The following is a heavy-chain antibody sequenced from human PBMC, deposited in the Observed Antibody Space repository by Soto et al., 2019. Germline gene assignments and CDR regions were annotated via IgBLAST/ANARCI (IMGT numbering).Heavy chain of an antibody. V-gene: IGHV1-46*01. J-gene: IGHJ4*02. CDR3: ARRGFGGSYGIYYFDY. Sequence: QVQLVQSGAEVKKPGASVKVSCKASGYTFTSYYMHWVRQAPGQGLEWMGIINPSGGSTSYAQKFQGRVTMTSDTSTSTVYMELSSLRSEDTAVYYCARRGFGGSYGIYYFDYWGQGTLVTVSS. CDR1: GYTFTSYY. D-gene: IGHD1-26*01. CDR2: INPSGGST.